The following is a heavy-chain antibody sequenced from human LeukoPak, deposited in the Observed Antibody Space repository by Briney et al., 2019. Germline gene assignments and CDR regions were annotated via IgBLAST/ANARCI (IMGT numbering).Heavy chain of an antibody. CDR3: ARDRHNGWELLRFNAFDI. V-gene: IGHV1-8*01. J-gene: IGHJ3*02. Sequence: ASVKVSCKASGYTFTSYDINWVRQATGQGLEWMGWMNPNSGNTGYAQKFQGRVTMTRNTSISTAYMELSSLRSEDTAVYYCARDRHNGWELLRFNAFDIWGQGTMVTVSS. CDR2: MNPNSGNT. D-gene: IGHD1-26*01. CDR1: GYTFTSYD.